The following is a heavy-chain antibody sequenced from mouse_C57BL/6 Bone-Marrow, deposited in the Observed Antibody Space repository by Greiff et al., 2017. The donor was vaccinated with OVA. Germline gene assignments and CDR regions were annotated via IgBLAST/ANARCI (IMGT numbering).Heavy chain of an antibody. V-gene: IGHV1-81*01. CDR1: GYTFTSYG. CDR2: IYPRSGNT. J-gene: IGHJ2*01. D-gene: IGHD2-14*01. CDR3: ASGYGGTPYFDY. Sequence: VNVVESGAELARPGASVKLSCKASGYTFTSYGISWVKQRTGQGLEWIGEIYPRSGNTYYNEKFKGKATLTADKSSSTAYMELRSLTSEDSAVYFCASGYGGTPYFDYWGQGTTLTVSS.